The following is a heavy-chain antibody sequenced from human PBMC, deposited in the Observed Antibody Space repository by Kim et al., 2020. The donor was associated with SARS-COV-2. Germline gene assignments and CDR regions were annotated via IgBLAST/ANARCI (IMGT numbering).Heavy chain of an antibody. CDR3: ARGFDY. CDR1: GGSISSYY. V-gene: IGHV4-59*01. Sequence: ETLSLTCTVSGGSISSYYWSWIRQPPGKGLEWIGYIYYSGSTNYNPSLKSRVTISVDTSKNQFSLKLSSVTAADTAVYYCARGFDYWCQGTLVTVSS. J-gene: IGHJ4*02. CDR2: IYYSGST.